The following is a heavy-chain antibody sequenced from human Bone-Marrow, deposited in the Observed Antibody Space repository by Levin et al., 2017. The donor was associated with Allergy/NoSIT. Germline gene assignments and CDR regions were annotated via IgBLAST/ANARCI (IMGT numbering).Heavy chain of an antibody. Sequence: GGSLRLSCAASGFTFSVFAMHWVRQAPGGGLEWVAFTSLDGKNIYYADSVKGRFTISRDNSKNTLYLQMNSLRREDTAVYYCAKEIGVEEIVVEVAATQFDYWGPGTLVTVSS. CDR3: AKEIGVEEIVVEVAATQFDY. CDR2: TSLDGKNI. D-gene: IGHD2-15*01. J-gene: IGHJ4*02. V-gene: IGHV3-30*04. CDR1: GFTFSVFA.